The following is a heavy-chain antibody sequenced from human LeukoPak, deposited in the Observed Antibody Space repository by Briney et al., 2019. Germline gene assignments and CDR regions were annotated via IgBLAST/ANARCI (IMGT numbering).Heavy chain of an antibody. CDR3: ARSSPYYYDSSGYLDY. V-gene: IGHV3-11*01. J-gene: IGHJ4*02. Sequence: GGTLSLSCAASGFTFSDYYMSWIRQAPGKGLEWVSYISSSGSTIYYADSVKGRFTISRDNAKNSLYLQMNSLRAEDTAVYYCARSSPYYYDSSGYLDYWGQGTLVTVSS. CDR2: ISSSGSTI. CDR1: GFTFSDYY. D-gene: IGHD3-22*01.